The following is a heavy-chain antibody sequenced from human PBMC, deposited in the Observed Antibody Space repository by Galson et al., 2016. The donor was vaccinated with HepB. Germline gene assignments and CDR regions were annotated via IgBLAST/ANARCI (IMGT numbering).Heavy chain of an antibody. CDR3: ARGTYYDSATRFDP. CDR2: INHSGKT. V-gene: IGHV4-34*01. J-gene: IGHJ5*02. Sequence: ETLSLTCAVFGGTFNGYYWTWIRQPPGKGLEWIGEINHSGKTNYNPSLKSRVNLSVDMSKKQFTLELTSVTAADTAIYYCARGTYYDSATRFDPWGQGTPVTVAS. CDR1: GGTFNGYY. D-gene: IGHD3-3*01.